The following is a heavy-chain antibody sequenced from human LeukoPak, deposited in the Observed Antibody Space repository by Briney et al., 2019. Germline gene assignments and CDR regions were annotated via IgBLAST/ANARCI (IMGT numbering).Heavy chain of an antibody. J-gene: IGHJ6*02. V-gene: IGHV3-74*03. Sequence: PGGSLRLSCVASGIILSDHWMYWVRQGPDRGLAHVSRIESDASRTTYADSVKGRFAISRDDAKNTMYLQMNSLRAEDTAVYYCAKGLKATVTWYYYGMDVWGQGTTVTVSS. D-gene: IGHD4-17*01. CDR3: AKGLKATVTWYYYGMDV. CDR1: GIILSDHW. CDR2: IESDASRT.